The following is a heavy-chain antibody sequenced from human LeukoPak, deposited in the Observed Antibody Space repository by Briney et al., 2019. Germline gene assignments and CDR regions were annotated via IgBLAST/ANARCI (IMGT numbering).Heavy chain of an antibody. V-gene: IGHV3-20*04. J-gene: IGHJ4*02. Sequence: GSLRLSCAASGFTFDDYGMSWVRQAPGKGLEWVSGINWNGGSTGYADSVKGRFTISRDNAKNTLYLQMNSLRAEDTAVYYCAAPPPRSYYYDSSGQLDYWGQGTLVTVSS. CDR2: INWNGGST. D-gene: IGHD3-22*01. CDR1: GFTFDDYG. CDR3: AAPPPRSYYYDSSGQLDY.